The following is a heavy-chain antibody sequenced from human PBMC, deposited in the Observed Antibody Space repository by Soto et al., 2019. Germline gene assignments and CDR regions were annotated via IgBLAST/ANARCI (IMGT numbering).Heavy chain of an antibody. CDR1: GGSFNNYY. D-gene: IGHD3-3*01. J-gene: IGHJ4*02. CDR2: INYSGST. V-gene: IGHV4-34*10. Sequence: SETLSLTCAVYGGSFNNYYWTWIRQPPGKGLEWIGEINYSGSTNYNPSLKGRFTISRDNSKNTLYLQMNSLRAEDTAVYYCAKVRSTTIFDVVSLFDYWGQGTLVTVSS. CDR3: AKVRSTTIFDVVSLFDY.